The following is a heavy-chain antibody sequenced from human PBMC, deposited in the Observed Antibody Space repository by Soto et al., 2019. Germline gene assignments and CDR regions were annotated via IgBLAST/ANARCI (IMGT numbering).Heavy chain of an antibody. V-gene: IGHV4-39*01. CDR2: IYYSGST. J-gene: IGHJ4*02. CDR1: GGSISSSSYY. D-gene: IGHD3-22*01. Sequence: SETLSLTCTVSGGSISSSSYYWGWIRQPPGKGLEWIGSIYYSGSTYYNPSFKSRVTISVDTSKNQFSLKLSSVTAADTAVYYCARRDYYDSSGYYYPYYFDYWGQGTLVTVSS. CDR3: ARRDYYDSSGYYYPYYFDY.